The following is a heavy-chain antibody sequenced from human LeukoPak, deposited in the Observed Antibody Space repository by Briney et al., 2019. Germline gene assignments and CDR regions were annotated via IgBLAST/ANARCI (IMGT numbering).Heavy chain of an antibody. Sequence: SETLSLTCAVYGGSFSGYYWSWIRQPPGKGLEWIGEINHSGSTNYNPSLKSRVTMSVDTSKNQISLKLSSVTAADTAVYYCVRGTVTTRRWFDPWGQGTLVTVSS. CDR2: INHSGST. CDR3: VRGTVTTRRWFDP. V-gene: IGHV4-34*01. CDR1: GGSFSGYY. J-gene: IGHJ5*02. D-gene: IGHD4-17*01.